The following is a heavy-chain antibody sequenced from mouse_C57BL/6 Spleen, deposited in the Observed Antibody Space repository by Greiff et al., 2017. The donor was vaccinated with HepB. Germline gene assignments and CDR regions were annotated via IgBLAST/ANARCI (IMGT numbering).Heavy chain of an antibody. CDR1: GYSFTSYW. Sequence: QVQLQQSGAELVRPGSSVKLSCKASGYSFTSYWMDWVKQRPGQGLEWIGNIYPSDSETHYNQKFKDKATLTVDKSSSTAYMQLSSLTSEDSAVYYCAAYYDEWLAYWGQGTLVTVSA. CDR2: IYPSDSET. V-gene: IGHV1-61*01. J-gene: IGHJ3*01. CDR3: AAYYDEWLAY. D-gene: IGHD2-4*01.